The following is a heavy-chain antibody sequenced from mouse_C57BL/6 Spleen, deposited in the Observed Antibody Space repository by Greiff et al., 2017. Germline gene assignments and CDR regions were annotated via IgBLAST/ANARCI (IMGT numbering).Heavy chain of an antibody. CDR1: GYTFTSYW. CDR2: IDPSDSYT. J-gene: IGHJ4*01. Sequence: QVQLQQPGAELVMPGASVKLSCKASGYTFTSYWMHWVKQRPGQGLEWIGEIDPSDSYTNYNQKFKGKSTLTVDKSSSTAYMQLSSLTSEDSAVYDCARCTTVVPGAMDYWGQGTSVTVSS. V-gene: IGHV1-69*01. CDR3: ARCTTVVPGAMDY. D-gene: IGHD1-1*01.